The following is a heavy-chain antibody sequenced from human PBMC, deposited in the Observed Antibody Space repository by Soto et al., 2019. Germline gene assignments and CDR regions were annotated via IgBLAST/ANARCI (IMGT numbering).Heavy chain of an antibody. V-gene: IGHV4-34*01. Sequence: SETLSLTCAVYGGSFSGYYWSWIRQPPGKGLEWIGEINHSGSTNYNPSLKSRVTISVDTSKNQFSLKLSSVTAADTAVYYCARRTSYYDFWSGSPPYYFDYWGQGTLVTVSS. J-gene: IGHJ4*02. CDR3: ARRTSYYDFWSGSPPYYFDY. D-gene: IGHD3-3*01. CDR1: GGSFSGYY. CDR2: INHSGST.